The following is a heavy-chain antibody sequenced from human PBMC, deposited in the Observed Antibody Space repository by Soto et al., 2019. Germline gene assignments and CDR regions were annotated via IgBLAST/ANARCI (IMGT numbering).Heavy chain of an antibody. J-gene: IGHJ6*02. D-gene: IGHD3-22*01. CDR3: AREGYYDSSGYYDGYYYYGMDV. Sequence: ASVKVSCKASGGTFSSYAISWVRQAPGQGLEWMGGIIPIFGTANYAQKFQGRVTITADESTSTAYMELSSLRSEDTAVYYCAREGYYDSSGYYDGYYYYGMDVWGQGTTVTAP. V-gene: IGHV1-69*13. CDR2: IIPIFGTA. CDR1: GGTFSSYA.